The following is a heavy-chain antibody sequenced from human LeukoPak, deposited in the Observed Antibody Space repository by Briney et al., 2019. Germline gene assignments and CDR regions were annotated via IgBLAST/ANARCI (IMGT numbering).Heavy chain of an antibody. V-gene: IGHV3-23*01. CDR3: AKDLLAGITMVRGVTTYFDY. J-gene: IGHJ4*02. CDR2: ISGSGGST. Sequence: GGSLRLSCAASGLTFSSYAMSWVRQAPGKGLEWVSAISGSGGSTYYADSVKGRFTISRDNSKNTLYLQMNSLRAEDTAVYYCAKDLLAGITMVRGVTTYFDYWGQGTLVTVSS. CDR1: GLTFSSYA. D-gene: IGHD3-10*01.